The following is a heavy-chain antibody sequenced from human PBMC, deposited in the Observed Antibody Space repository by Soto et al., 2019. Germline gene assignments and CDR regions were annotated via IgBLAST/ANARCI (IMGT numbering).Heavy chain of an antibody. CDR1: GYTFTSYA. D-gene: IGHD2-21*02. CDR3: ARSAAYCGGDCYHYGY. CDR2: INAGNGNT. V-gene: IGHV1-3*01. Sequence: ASVKVSCKASGYTFTSYAMHWVRQAPGQRLEWMGWINAGNGNTKYSQKFQGRVTITRDASASTAYMELSSLRSEDTAVYYCARSAAYCGGDCYHYGYCCQRTLVTVSS. J-gene: IGHJ4*02.